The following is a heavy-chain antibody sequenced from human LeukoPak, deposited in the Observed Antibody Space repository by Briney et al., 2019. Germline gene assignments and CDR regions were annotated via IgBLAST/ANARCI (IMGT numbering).Heavy chain of an antibody. CDR3: ARQDTIATPGIDY. CDR2: VYYSGTT. V-gene: IGHV4-39*01. J-gene: IGHJ4*02. D-gene: IGHD2-2*01. Sequence: SETLSLTCTVSGCSISGSSYYWGWIRQPPGKGLEWIGNVYYSGTTYYSPSLKSRLTISVDTSKNQFSLKLSSVTAADTAVYYCARQDTIATPGIDYWGQGTLVTVSS. CDR1: GCSISGSSYY.